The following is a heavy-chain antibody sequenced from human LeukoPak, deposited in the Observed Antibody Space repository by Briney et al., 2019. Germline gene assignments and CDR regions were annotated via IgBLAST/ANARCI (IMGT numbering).Heavy chain of an antibody. V-gene: IGHV3-9*01. D-gene: IGHD6-13*01. CDR1: GFTFDDYA. CDR3: AKSRGGGLAAATAYFDY. CDR2: ISWNSGSI. J-gene: IGHJ4*02. Sequence: GGSLRLSCAASGFTFDDYAMHWVRQAPGKGLEWVSGISWNSGSIGYADSVKGRFTISRDNAKYSLYLQMNSLRAEDTALYYCAKSRGGGLAAATAYFDYWGQGTLVTVSS.